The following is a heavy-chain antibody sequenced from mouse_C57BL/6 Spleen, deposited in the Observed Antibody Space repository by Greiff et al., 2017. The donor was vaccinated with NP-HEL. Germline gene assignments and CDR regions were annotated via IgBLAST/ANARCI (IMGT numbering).Heavy chain of an antibody. CDR2: IHPNSGST. V-gene: IGHV1-64*01. D-gene: IGHD1-1*01. J-gene: IGHJ2*01. CDR3: ARSTVVADPYYFDY. CDR1: GYTFTSYW. Sequence: QVQLQQSGAELVKPGASVKLSCKASGYTFTSYWMHWVKQRPGQGLEWIGMIHPNSGSTNYNEKFKSKATLTVDKSSSTAYMQLSSLTSEDSAVYYCARSTVVADPYYFDYWGQGTTLTVSS.